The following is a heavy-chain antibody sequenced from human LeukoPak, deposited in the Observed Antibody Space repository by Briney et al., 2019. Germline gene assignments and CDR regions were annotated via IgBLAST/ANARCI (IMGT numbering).Heavy chain of an antibody. CDR2: IRYDGSNK. CDR3: AKDRGSLDYDYVWGSYSFHY. Sequence: PGGSLRLSCAASGFTFSSYGMHWVRQAPGKGLEWVTFIRYDGSNKYYTDSVKGRFTISRDNSKNTLYLQMNILRAEDTAVYYCAKDRGSLDYDYVWGSYSFHYWGQGTLVTVSS. D-gene: IGHD3-16*01. CDR1: GFTFSSYG. V-gene: IGHV3-30*02. J-gene: IGHJ4*02.